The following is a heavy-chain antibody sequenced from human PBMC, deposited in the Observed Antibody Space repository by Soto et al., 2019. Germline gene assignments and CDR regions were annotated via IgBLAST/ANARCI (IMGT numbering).Heavy chain of an antibody. CDR2: IYSGGST. CDR1: GFTVSSNY. V-gene: IGHV3-53*01. J-gene: IGHJ3*02. Sequence: GGSLRLSCAASGFTVSSNYMSWVRQAPGKGLEWVSVIYSGGSTYYADSVKGRFTISRDNSKNTLYPQMNSLRAEDTAVYYCARYLVYSSGWDDAFDIWGQGTMVTVSS. D-gene: IGHD6-19*01. CDR3: ARYLVYSSGWDDAFDI.